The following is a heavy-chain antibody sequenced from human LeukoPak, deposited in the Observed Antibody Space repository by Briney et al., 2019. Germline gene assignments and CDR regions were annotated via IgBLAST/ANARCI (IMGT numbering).Heavy chain of an antibody. CDR3: ARGGAARGRFEN. Sequence: GGSLRLSCAASGFPFDVQTMSWVRQAPGKGLDWVASMREDGTEIHYVDSVKGRFTISRDNPKNSLYLQMNNLRAEDTAVYYCARGGAARGRFENWGQGTLVTDSS. CDR1: GFPFDVQT. V-gene: IGHV3-7*01. J-gene: IGHJ4*02. D-gene: IGHD6-25*01. CDR2: MREDGTEI.